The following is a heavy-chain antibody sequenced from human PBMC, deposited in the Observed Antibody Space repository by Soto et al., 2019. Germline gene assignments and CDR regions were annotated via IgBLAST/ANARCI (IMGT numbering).Heavy chain of an antibody. J-gene: IGHJ5*02. Sequence: GSLRLSCAASGFTFSSYWMSWVRQAPGKGLEWVANIKQDGSEKYYVDSVKGRFTISRDNAKNTIFLEMNSLRAEDTAVYYCVRDFDTMVRGVIVLFDPWGQGTLVTVSS. V-gene: IGHV3-7*01. D-gene: IGHD3-10*01. CDR2: IKQDGSEK. CDR1: GFTFSSYW. CDR3: VRDFDTMVRGVIVLFDP.